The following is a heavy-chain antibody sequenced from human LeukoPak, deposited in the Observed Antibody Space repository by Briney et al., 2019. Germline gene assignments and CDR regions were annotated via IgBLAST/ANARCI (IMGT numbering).Heavy chain of an antibody. D-gene: IGHD2-15*01. CDR1: GFIFSDYY. CDR2: IGSSGSTI. CDR3: ARDGSRYCSGVSCYSGFYYYGMDV. J-gene: IGHJ6*02. V-gene: IGHV3-11*01. Sequence: PGGSLRLSCAASGFIFSDYYMSWIRQAPGKGLEWVSYIGSSGSTIYYADPVKGRFPISRDNAKNSLYLQMDSLRAEDTAVYYCARDGSRYCSGVSCYSGFYYYGMDVWGQGTTVTVSS.